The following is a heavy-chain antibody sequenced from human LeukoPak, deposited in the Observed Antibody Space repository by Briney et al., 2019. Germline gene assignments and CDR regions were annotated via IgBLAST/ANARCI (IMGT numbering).Heavy chain of an antibody. CDR2: ISGSGANT. J-gene: IGHJ1*01. V-gene: IGHV3-23*01. CDR1: GFTFSSYA. D-gene: IGHD6-13*01. CDR3: AAEQQLVFIYFQH. Sequence: GGSLRLSCAASGFTFSSYAMSWVRQAPGKVLEWVSAISGSGANTYYADSVKDRFTISRDNSKTTLYLQMNSLRAEDTAVYYCAAEQQLVFIYFQHWGQGTLVTVSS.